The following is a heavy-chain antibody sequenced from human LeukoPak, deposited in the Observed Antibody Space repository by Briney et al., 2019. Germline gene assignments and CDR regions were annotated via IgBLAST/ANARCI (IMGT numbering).Heavy chain of an antibody. D-gene: IGHD5-18*01. CDR3: ARGPRGKDTAMVKLIRRKPTFTKNYYMDV. J-gene: IGHJ6*03. CDR1: GGSISTSSYY. V-gene: IGHV4-39*07. CDR2: IFYSGST. Sequence: PSETLSLTCTVSGGSISTSSYYWGWVRQPPGKGLEWIGNIFYSGSTYYSPSLKSRVTISLDTSRNQFSLKLNSVTAADTAVYYCARGPRGKDTAMVKLIRRKPTFTKNYYMDVWGKGTTVTISS.